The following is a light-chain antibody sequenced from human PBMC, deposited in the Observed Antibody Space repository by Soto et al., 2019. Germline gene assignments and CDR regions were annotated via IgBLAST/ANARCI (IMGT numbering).Light chain of an antibody. CDR1: SSDVGGYNS. CDR2: EVT. J-gene: IGLJ3*02. CDR3: SSYAGRSTFEV. Sequence: QSVLTQPASVSGSPGQSISISCTRTSSDVGGYNSVSWYQQHPGKVPKLIIYEVTNRPSGVSYRFSGSKSGNTASLTISGLQADDEADYYCSSYAGRSTFEVFGGGTKLTVL. V-gene: IGLV2-14*01.